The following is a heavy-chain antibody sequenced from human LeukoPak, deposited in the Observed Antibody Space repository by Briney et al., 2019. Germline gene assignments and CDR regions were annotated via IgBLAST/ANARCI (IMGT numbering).Heavy chain of an antibody. CDR3: ARTYYYDSSGYYFFDY. V-gene: IGHV4-34*01. CDR2: INHSGST. Sequence: PSETLSLTCAVYGGSFSGYYWSWIRQPPGKGLEWIGEINHSGSTNYNPSLKSRVTISVDTSKNQFSLELSSVTAADTAVYYCARTYYYDSSGYYFFDYWGQGTLVTVSS. CDR1: GGSFSGYY. D-gene: IGHD3-22*01. J-gene: IGHJ4*02.